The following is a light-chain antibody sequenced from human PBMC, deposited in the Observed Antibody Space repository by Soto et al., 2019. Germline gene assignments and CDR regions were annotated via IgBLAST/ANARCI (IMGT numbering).Light chain of an antibody. V-gene: IGKV3-20*01. Sequence: EIVLTQSPGTLSLSPGGRATLSCKTSQSRGSNFLAWYQHKPGQAPRLLIYASSNRATDIPDRFSGSASGTDFTLTINRLEPEDFAVYYCQLYGISPHFGQGTRLEIK. CDR3: QLYGISPH. CDR2: ASS. CDR1: QSRGSNF. J-gene: IGKJ5*01.